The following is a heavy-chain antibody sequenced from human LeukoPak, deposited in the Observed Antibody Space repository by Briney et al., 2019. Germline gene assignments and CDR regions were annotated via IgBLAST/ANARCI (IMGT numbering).Heavy chain of an antibody. CDR1: GYTFTSYG. V-gene: IGHV1-2*02. CDR2: INPNSGGT. D-gene: IGHD6-19*01. CDR3: ARVSGSGWPYDFDC. Sequence: ASVKVSCKASGYTFTSYGISWVRQAPGQGLEWMGWINPNSGGTNYAQKFQGRVTMTRDTSISTAYMELSRLRSDDTAVYYCARVSGSGWPYDFDCWGQGTLVTVSS. J-gene: IGHJ4*02.